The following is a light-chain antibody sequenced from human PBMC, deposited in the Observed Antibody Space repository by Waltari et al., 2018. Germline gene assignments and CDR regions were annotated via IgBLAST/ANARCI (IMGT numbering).Light chain of an antibody. CDR2: LSD. Sequence: QSVLTQPPSASGTPGQRVTISCSGGSSNIGSDTVNWYQQVPGTAPRLVLFLSDQRPSGVPDRVSGAKSGTSGSLAISGLQSEDEAYYYCAAWDDGLSGVVFGGGTKLTVL. V-gene: IGLV1-44*01. J-gene: IGLJ2*01. CDR1: SSNIGSDT. CDR3: AAWDDGLSGVV.